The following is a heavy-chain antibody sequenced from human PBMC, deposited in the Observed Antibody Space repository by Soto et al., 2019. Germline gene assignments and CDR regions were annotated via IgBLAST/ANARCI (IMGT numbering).Heavy chain of an antibody. CDR1: GGTFSSYP. CDR3: ARRDSHGYFRYFDN. V-gene: IGHV1-69*06. D-gene: IGHD4-17*01. J-gene: IGHJ4*02. CDR2: TNGNLGTG. Sequence: QVQLVQSGAEVKRPGSSVKVSCKASGGTFSSYPISWVRQAPGQGLEWMGGTNGNLGTGNYAQKFRGRLTITTDISMTTAYMELSSLTSEDTAVYYCARRDSHGYFRYFDNWGQGTLVTVSS.